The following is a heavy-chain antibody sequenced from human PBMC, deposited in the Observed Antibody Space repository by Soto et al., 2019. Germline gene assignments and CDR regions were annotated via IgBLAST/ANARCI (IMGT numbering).Heavy chain of an antibody. V-gene: IGHV3-23*01. CDR2: ISGSGGST. CDR3: AKDSYSYGNNWFDP. J-gene: IGHJ5*02. D-gene: IGHD5-18*01. CDR1: GFTFSSYA. Sequence: HPGGSLRLSCAASGFTFSSYAMSWVRQAPGKGLEWVSAISGSGGSTYYADSVKGRFTISRDNSKNTLYLQMNSLRAEDTAVYYCAKDSYSYGNNWFDPWGQGTLVTVSS.